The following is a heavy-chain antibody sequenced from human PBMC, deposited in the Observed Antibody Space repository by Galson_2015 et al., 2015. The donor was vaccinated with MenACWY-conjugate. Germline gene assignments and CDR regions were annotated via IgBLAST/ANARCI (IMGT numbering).Heavy chain of an antibody. D-gene: IGHD1-1*01. CDR1: GFIFFTYT. V-gene: IGHV3-21*01. CDR2: ITSGSDYI. CDR3: AREDWTWVFGLDY. Sequence: LRLSCAASGFIFFTYTMNWVGQAPGGGLEGVSSITSGSDYIDYADSVKGRFTVSRDNAENSLYLQMNSLRPEDTAVYYCAREDWTWVFGLDYWGQGTPVTVSS. J-gene: IGHJ4*02.